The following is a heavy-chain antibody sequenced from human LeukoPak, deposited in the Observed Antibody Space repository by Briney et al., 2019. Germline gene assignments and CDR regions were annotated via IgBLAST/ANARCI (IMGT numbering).Heavy chain of an antibody. CDR2: IYYSGST. V-gene: IGHV4-39*07. CDR3: ARGNPVSTVVVVAATSRFDP. Sequence: KPSETLSLTCTVSGGSISSSSYYWGWIRQPPGKGLEWIGSIYYSGSTYYNPSLKSRVTISVDTSKNQFSLKLSSVTAADTAVYYCARGNPVSTVVVVAATSRFDPWGQGTLVTVSS. J-gene: IGHJ5*02. D-gene: IGHD2-15*01. CDR1: GGSISSSSYY.